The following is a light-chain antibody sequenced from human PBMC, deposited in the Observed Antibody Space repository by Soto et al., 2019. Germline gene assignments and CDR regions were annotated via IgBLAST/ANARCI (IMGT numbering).Light chain of an antibody. CDR2: GAS. Sequence: EIVLTQSPGTLALSPGERATLSCRASQSVNSRLAWYQHKPGQAPRLLISGASNRASGIPARFSAWGSGTDFTLTISSLEPEDFAVYYCQQRSNWPPFTFGQGTRLEIK. CDR1: QSVNSR. J-gene: IGKJ5*01. V-gene: IGKV3-11*01. CDR3: QQRSNWPPFT.